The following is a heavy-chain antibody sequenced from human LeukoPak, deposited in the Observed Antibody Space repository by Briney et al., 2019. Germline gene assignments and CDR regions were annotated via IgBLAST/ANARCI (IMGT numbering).Heavy chain of an antibody. Sequence: PSETLSLTCTVSGGSISSSSYYWGWIRQPPGKGLEWIATVYYTGSTYYNPSLKSRVTISIDTSKSHFSLKLSSVTAADMAVYYCARQDFGSGILPGYWGQETLVTVSS. D-gene: IGHD3-10*01. CDR1: GGSISSSSYY. CDR3: ARQDFGSGILPGY. J-gene: IGHJ4*02. CDR2: VYYTGST. V-gene: IGHV4-39*01.